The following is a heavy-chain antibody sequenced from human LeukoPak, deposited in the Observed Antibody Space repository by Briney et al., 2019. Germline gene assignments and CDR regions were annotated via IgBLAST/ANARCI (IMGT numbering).Heavy chain of an antibody. CDR1: GFTFNNYA. CDR2: ISGNGDNT. V-gene: IGHV3-23*01. Sequence: GGSLRLSCAASGFTFNNYAMSWVRQAPGKGLEWISGISGNGDNTYYVDSVKGRFTVSRDNSKNTVSLQMNSLRAEDTALYYCAKDQTWDRSPNNLNYWGQGTRVTVSS. D-gene: IGHD1-26*01. J-gene: IGHJ4*02. CDR3: AKDQTWDRSPNNLNY.